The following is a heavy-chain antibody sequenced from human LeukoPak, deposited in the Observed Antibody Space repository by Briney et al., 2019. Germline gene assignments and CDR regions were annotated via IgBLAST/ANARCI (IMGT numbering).Heavy chain of an antibody. J-gene: IGHJ4*02. CDR2: VNDRGTGT. D-gene: IGHD2-8*01. V-gene: IGHV3-23*01. CDR3: ALIPYCTTITCYYFDY. CDR1: GFTFSKYA. Sequence: GGSLRLSCAASGFTFSKYAMSWVRQAPGKGLEWVSTVNDRGTGTYYADSVKGRFTISRDNSKSTLSLQMISLRAEDTALYYCALIPYCTTITCYYFDYWGQGTLVTVSS.